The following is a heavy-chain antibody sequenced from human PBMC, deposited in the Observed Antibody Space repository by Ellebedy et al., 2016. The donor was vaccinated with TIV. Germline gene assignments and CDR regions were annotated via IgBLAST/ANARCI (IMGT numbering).Heavy chain of an antibody. CDR3: TRDSDYYKHGSHY. CDR1: GYTFSGFY. Sequence: AASVKISCKASGYTFSGFYIHWVRHAPGQGLEYMGWINPNSGGTDYAQKFQGRVTMTCDTSINTAYMDLSRLTSDDTAVYFCTRDSDYYKHGSHYWGQGSQVTVSS. V-gene: IGHV1-2*02. J-gene: IGHJ4*02. D-gene: IGHD3-22*01. CDR2: INPNSGGT.